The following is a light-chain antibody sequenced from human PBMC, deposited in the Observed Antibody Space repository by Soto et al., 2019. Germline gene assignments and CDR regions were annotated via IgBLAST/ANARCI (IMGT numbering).Light chain of an antibody. Sequence: EIVMSLFPATLTESPGEGATLSCRASHSVSSKLAWYQQKPGQAPRLLIYGASTRATGIPARFSGSGSGTEFTLIISRRQSEDFAVYYCHEYNNWPPWTFGQGTKVDIK. CDR3: HEYNNWPPWT. CDR1: HSVSSK. CDR2: GAS. J-gene: IGKJ1*01. V-gene: IGKV3-15*01.